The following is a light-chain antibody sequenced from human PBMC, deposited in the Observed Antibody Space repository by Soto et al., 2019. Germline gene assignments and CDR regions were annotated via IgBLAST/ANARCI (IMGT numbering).Light chain of an antibody. Sequence: QTVVTQEPSFSVSPGRTVTLTCGLSSGSVSTSYYPSWYQQTPGQAPRTLIYTTNTRSSRVPDRFSGSILGNKAALTITGSQADYEADYYCALYMGSGIWVFGGGTKLTVL. V-gene: IGLV8-61*01. CDR1: SGSVSTSYY. J-gene: IGLJ3*02. CDR2: TTN. CDR3: ALYMGSGIWV.